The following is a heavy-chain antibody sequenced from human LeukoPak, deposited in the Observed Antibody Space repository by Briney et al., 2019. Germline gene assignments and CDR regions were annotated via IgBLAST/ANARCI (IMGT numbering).Heavy chain of an antibody. CDR3: ARRSRDGDYGIRYYYYYYMDV. J-gene: IGHJ6*03. D-gene: IGHD4-17*01. CDR1: GFTVSDYY. CDR2: ISSSGSTI. Sequence: GGSLRLSCAVSGFTVSDYYMSWIRQAPGKGLEWVSYISSSGSTIYYADSVKGRFTISRDNAKNSLYLQMNSLRAEDTAVYYCARRSRDGDYGIRYYYYYYMDVWGKGTTVTISS. V-gene: IGHV3-11*04.